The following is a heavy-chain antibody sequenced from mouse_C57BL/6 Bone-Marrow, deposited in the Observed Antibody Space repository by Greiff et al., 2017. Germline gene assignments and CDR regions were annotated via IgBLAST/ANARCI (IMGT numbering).Heavy chain of an antibody. V-gene: IGHV1-81*01. CDR3: ARSSRQPGVDY. Sequence: QVQLKQSGAELARPGASVKLSCKASGYTFTSYGISWVKQRTGQGLEWIGEIYPRSGNTYYNEKFKGKATLTAEKSSSTAYMQLSSLTSEDSAVYFCARSSRQPGVDYWGQGTSVTVSS. D-gene: IGHD3-2*01. J-gene: IGHJ4*01. CDR1: GYTFTSYG. CDR2: IYPRSGNT.